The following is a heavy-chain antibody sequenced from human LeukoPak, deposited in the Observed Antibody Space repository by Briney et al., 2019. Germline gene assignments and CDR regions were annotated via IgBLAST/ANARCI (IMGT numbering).Heavy chain of an antibody. CDR1: GGPISSYY. V-gene: IGHV4-4*07. CDR3: ARDTYYYDSSGYSLFDY. CDR2: IYTSGST. D-gene: IGHD3-22*01. Sequence: PSETLSLTCTVSGGPISSYYWSWIRQPAGKGLEWIGRIYTSGSTNYNPSLKSRVTMSVDTSKNQFSLKLSSVTAADTAVYYCARDTYYYDSSGYSLFDYWGQGTLVTVSS. J-gene: IGHJ4*02.